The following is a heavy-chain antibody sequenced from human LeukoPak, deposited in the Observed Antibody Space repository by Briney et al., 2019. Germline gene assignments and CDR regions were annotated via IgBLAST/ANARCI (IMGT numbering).Heavy chain of an antibody. Sequence: TSETLSLTCTVSGGSISSGGYYWSWIRQHPGKGLGWIGYIYYSGSTYYNPSLKSRVTISVDTSKNQFSLKLSSVTAADTAVYYCARDIAGATGFDYWGQGTLVTVSS. D-gene: IGHD1-26*01. CDR2: IYYSGST. J-gene: IGHJ4*02. CDR1: GGSISSGGYY. CDR3: ARDIAGATGFDY. V-gene: IGHV4-31*03.